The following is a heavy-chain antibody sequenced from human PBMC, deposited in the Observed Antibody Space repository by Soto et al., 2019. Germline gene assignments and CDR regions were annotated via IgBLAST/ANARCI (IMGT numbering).Heavy chain of an antibody. Sequence: GASVKVSCKASGYTFTTYDINWVRQAPGQGLEWLGWMDPNSGSKGYAQNFQGRITMTRNISRNTAHMELSSLQSEDTAVYYCARERKFDFWRKGLDVWGQGTTVTVSS. CDR2: MDPNSGSK. J-gene: IGHJ6*02. CDR1: GYTFTTYD. CDR3: ARERKFDFWRKGLDV. D-gene: IGHD3-3*01. V-gene: IGHV1-8*01.